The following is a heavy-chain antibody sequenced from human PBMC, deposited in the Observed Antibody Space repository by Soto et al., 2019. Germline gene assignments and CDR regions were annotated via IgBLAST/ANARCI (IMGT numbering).Heavy chain of an antibody. V-gene: IGHV3-23*01. D-gene: IGHD6-19*01. CDR2: ITGSGTTT. CDR1: GFTFGNYV. Sequence: EVQLLESGGGLVQPGGSLRLSCAASGFTFGNYVMTWVRQAPGKGLEWVSAITGSGTTTYYADSMKGRFTISRDNFKNTLYLQMSGLRVEDTAVYYCAKIGIAVADARAYWGQGTLVTVSS. J-gene: IGHJ4*02. CDR3: AKIGIAVADARAY.